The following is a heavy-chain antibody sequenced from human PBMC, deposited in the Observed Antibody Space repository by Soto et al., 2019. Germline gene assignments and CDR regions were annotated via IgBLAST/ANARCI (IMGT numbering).Heavy chain of an antibody. D-gene: IGHD6-19*01. CDR1: GFSLSSTRMA. J-gene: IGHJ4*02. V-gene: IGHV2-5*02. CDR2: IYWDDDK. Sequence: QITLKESGPTLVKPTQTLTLTCTFSGFSLSSTRMAVGWIRQPPRKALEWLALIYWDDDKRYSPFLKSRLTSTKDTSKSQVVLTMSNMDPVDTARYYCAHIVVAGLGYYFDYWGQGTLVTVSS. CDR3: AHIVVAGLGYYFDY.